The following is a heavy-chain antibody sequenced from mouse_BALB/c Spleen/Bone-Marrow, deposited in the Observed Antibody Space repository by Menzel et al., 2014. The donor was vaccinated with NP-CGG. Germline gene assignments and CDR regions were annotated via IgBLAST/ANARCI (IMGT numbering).Heavy chain of an antibody. CDR2: IYPGGGDT. J-gene: IGHJ4*01. CDR3: ARWYRDPHFAMDY. CDR1: GYAFSSYW. V-gene: IGHV1-80*01. D-gene: IGHD2-14*01. Sequence: VQLQQSGAELVRPGSSVKISCKASGYAFSSYWMNWVKQRPGQGLEWIGQIYPGGGDTNYNGNFKGKATLTADKSSSTAYMQLSSLTSEDSAVYFCARWYRDPHFAMDYWGPGTSVTVSS.